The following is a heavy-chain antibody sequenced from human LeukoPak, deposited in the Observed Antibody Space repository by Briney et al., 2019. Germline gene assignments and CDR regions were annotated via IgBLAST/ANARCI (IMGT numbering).Heavy chain of an antibody. D-gene: IGHD6-13*01. CDR3: ARGSSSWYLSWEEYNWFDP. V-gene: IGHV1-46*01. CDR2: INPSGGST. Sequence: ASVKVSCKASGYTFTSYYMHWVRQAPGQGLEWMGIINPSGGSTSYTQKFQGRVTMTRDMSTSTVYMELSSLRSEDTAVYYCARGSSSWYLSWEEYNWFDPWGQGTPVTVSS. J-gene: IGHJ5*02. CDR1: GYTFTSYY.